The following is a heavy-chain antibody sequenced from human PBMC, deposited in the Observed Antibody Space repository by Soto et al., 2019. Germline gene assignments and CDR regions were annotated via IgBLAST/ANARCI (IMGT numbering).Heavy chain of an antibody. CDR3: ARGQPGGSYQGAAFDI. Sequence: QVPLVQSGAEVKKPGASVKVSCKASGYTFTSYAMHWVRQAPGQRLEWMGWINAGNGNTKYSQKFQGRVTITRDTSASTAYMERSSLRSEDTDVYYCARGQPGGSYQGAAFDIWGQGTMVTVSS. CDR1: GYTFTSYA. V-gene: IGHV1-3*01. J-gene: IGHJ3*02. CDR2: INAGNGNT. D-gene: IGHD1-26*01.